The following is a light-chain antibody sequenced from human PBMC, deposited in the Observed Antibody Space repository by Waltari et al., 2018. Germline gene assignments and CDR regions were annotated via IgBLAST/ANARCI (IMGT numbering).Light chain of an antibody. Sequence: QSTLTQPASVSGSPGQSITISCTGSSSDVGNYNLVPWYQQPPGKAPKIIIYEDTKRPSGVSSRFSGSKSGNTASLTISGLQAGDEADYYCCSYVGTDTHVAFGGGTKLTVL. CDR3: CSYVGTDTHVA. CDR1: SSDVGNYNL. CDR2: EDT. J-gene: IGLJ2*01. V-gene: IGLV2-23*01.